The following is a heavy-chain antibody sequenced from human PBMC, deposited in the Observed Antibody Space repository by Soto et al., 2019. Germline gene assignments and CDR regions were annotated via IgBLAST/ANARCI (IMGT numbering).Heavy chain of an antibody. Sequence: EVQLLESGGTLVQPGGSLRLSCVASGFTFSTHTMNWVRQAPGKGLKWVSRLTADSDDTSYADSIKGRFTISRDNSKNTLYLQMNSLRAEDTAIYYCAKGLDRASLDFWGQGALVTVSS. CDR3: AKGLDRASLDF. V-gene: IGHV3-23*01. CDR1: GFTFSTHT. CDR2: LTADSDDT. J-gene: IGHJ4*02. D-gene: IGHD1-1*01.